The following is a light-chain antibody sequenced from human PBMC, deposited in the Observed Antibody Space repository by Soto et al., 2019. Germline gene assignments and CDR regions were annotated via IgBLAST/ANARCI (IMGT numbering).Light chain of an antibody. Sequence: QSVLTQSPSASASLGASVKLTCTLSSGHSSYAIAWHQQQPEKGPRYLMKLNSDGSHSKGDGIPDRFSGSSSEAERYLTISGLQSEDEADYYCQTWGTGTPVVFGGGTKVTVL. V-gene: IGLV4-69*01. CDR2: LNSDGSH. J-gene: IGLJ2*01. CDR3: QTWGTGTPVV. CDR1: SGHSSYA.